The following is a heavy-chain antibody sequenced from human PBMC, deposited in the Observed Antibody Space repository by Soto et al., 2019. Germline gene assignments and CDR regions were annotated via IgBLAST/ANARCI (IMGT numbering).Heavy chain of an antibody. D-gene: IGHD1-1*01. V-gene: IGHV4-34*01. CDR1: GGSFSGYY. CDR2: INHSGST. J-gene: IGHJ6*02. Sequence: SETLSLTCAVYGGSFSGYYWSWIRQPPGKGLEWIGEINHSGSTNYNPSLKSRVTISVDTSKNQFSLKLSSVTAADTAVYYCARDNLGGMDVWGQGTTVT. CDR3: ARDNLGGMDV.